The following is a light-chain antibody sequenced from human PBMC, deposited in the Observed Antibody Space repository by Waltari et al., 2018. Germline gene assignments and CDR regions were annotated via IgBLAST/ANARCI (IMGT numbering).Light chain of an antibody. CDR2: YKSDSDK. Sequence: QAVLTQPSSLSASPGASASLTCTLRSGINVGTYRIYWYQPKPGSRPQYLLRYKSDSDKQQGSGVPSRFSASKDASANAGILLISGLQSEDEADYYCMIWHTSAWVFGGGTKLTVL. V-gene: IGLV5-45*03. CDR1: SGINVGTYR. J-gene: IGLJ3*02. CDR3: MIWHTSAWV.